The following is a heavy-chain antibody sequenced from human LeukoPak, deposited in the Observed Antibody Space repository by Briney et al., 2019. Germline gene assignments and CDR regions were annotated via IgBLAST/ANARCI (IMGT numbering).Heavy chain of an antibody. CDR2: VNYRRRS. D-gene: IGHD1-26*01. V-gene: IGHV4-4*02. J-gene: IGHJ6*03. CDR3: ASVSGVGGYHYYYMDV. Sequence: SETLSLTCAVSGDSIRSSNWWSWVRQAPGKGLEWIGEVNYRRRSNYTPSLKSRVSTSVDTSKNQFSLNLSSVTAADTAVYYCASVSGVGGYHYYYMDVWGKGTTVTVSS. CDR1: GDSIRSSNW.